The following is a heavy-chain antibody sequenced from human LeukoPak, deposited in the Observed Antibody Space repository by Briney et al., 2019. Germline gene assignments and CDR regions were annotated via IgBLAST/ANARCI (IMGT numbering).Heavy chain of an antibody. V-gene: IGHV4-4*07. Sequence: SETLSLTCTASGGSISSYYWSWIRQPAGKGLEWIGRIYTSGTTDYNPSLKSRVTMSVDTSKNQFSLRLTSVTAADTAVYYCARDVLEYYGSGSYPNYYYYYGMDVWGQGTTVTVSS. J-gene: IGHJ6*02. D-gene: IGHD3-10*01. CDR1: GGSISSYY. CDR2: IYTSGTT. CDR3: ARDVLEYYGSGSYPNYYYYYGMDV.